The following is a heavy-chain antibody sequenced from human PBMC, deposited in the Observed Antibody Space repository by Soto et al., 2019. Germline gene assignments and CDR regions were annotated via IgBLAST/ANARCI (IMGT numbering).Heavy chain of an antibody. V-gene: IGHV3-9*01. J-gene: IGHJ6*03. CDR1: GFTFDDYA. CDR2: ISWNSGSI. D-gene: IGHD3-9*01. CDR3: AKDSSILRYFDWSAPSMDV. Sequence: GGSLRLSCAASGFTFDDYAMHWVRQAPGKGLEWVSGISWNSGSIGYADSVKGRFTISRDNAKNSLYLQMNSLRAEDTALYYCAKDSSILRYFDWSAPSMDVWGKGTTVTVSS.